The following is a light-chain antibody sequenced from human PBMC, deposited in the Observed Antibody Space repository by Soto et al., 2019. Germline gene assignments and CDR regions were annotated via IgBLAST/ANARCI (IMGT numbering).Light chain of an antibody. CDR2: DAS. V-gene: IGKV1-5*01. CDR3: QQANSFPIT. J-gene: IGKJ5*01. Sequence: DIQMTQSPSTLSASVGDRVTITCRASQSISSWLAWYQQKPGKAPKLLIYDASSLESGVPSRFSGCGSGTEFTLTISSLQPEDFATYYCQQANSFPITFGLGTRLEIK. CDR1: QSISSW.